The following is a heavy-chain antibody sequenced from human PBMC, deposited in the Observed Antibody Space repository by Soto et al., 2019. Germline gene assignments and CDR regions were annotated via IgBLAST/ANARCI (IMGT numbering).Heavy chain of an antibody. CDR3: ARDGGDFWSGYTYFDY. V-gene: IGHV4-59*12. Sequence: SETLSLTCTVSGGSISSYYWSWIRQPPGKGLEWIGYIYYSGSTNYNPSLKSRVTISVDTSKNQFSLKLSSVTAADTAVYYCARDGGDFWSGYTYFDYWGQGTLVTVSS. CDR1: GGSISSYY. J-gene: IGHJ4*02. CDR2: IYYSGST. D-gene: IGHD3-3*01.